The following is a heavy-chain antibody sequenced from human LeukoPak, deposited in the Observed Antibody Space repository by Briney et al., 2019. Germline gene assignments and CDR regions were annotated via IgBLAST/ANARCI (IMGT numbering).Heavy chain of an antibody. Sequence: ASVTVSCTASGYSFTGYYMHWVRQAPGQGLEWMGRINPNSGGTNYAQKFQGWVTMTRDTSISTAYMELSRLRSDDTAVYYCAREDSGSYVAFDIWGQGTMVTVSS. CDR1: GYSFTGYY. D-gene: IGHD1-26*01. J-gene: IGHJ3*02. CDR2: INPNSGGT. V-gene: IGHV1-2*04. CDR3: AREDSGSYVAFDI.